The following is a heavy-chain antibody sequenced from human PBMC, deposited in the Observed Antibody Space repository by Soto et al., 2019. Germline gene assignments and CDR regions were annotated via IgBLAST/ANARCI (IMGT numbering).Heavy chain of an antibody. V-gene: IGHV1-46*01. Sequence: ASVKVSCKASGYTFTMSYMHWVRQAPGQGLEWMGIINPSGGSTIYAQKFQGRVTMTRDTSTSTVYMELSSLTSEDTAVYYCARRYCRGSSCYYFDYWGQGALVTVSS. D-gene: IGHD2-15*01. CDR1: GYTFTMSY. J-gene: IGHJ4*02. CDR3: ARRYCRGSSCYYFDY. CDR2: INPSGGST.